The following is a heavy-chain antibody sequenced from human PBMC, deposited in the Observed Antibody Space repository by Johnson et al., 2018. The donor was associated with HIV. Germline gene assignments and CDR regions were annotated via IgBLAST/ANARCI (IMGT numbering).Heavy chain of an antibody. CDR3: ARDWFMVQGADAFDI. D-gene: IGHD3-10*01. V-gene: IGHV3-30*02. CDR2: IRYDGSNK. J-gene: IGHJ3*02. Sequence: QVQLVESGGGVVQPGGSLRLSCTASGFTFSSYGMHWVRQAPGKGLEWVAFIRYDGSNKYYADSVKGRFTISRDNSKNTLYLQMNSLRAEDTALYYCARDWFMVQGADAFDIWGQGTLVTVSS. CDR1: GFTFSSYG.